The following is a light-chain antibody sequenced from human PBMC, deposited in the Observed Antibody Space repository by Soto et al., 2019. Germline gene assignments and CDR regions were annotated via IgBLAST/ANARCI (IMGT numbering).Light chain of an antibody. CDR1: QRVSSD. CDR2: DAS. Sequence: EIVLTQSPATLSLSPGERATLSCRASQRVSSDLAWYQQKPGQAPSILIYDASNRASGIPARFSGSWSEPDVTLTISSLEPEDLAVYYCQQRSIGPTVGPGTKADLK. J-gene: IGKJ3*01. V-gene: IGKV3-11*01. CDR3: QQRSIGPT.